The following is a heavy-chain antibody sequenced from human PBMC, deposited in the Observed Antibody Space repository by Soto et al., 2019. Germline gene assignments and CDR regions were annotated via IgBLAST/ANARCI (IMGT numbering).Heavy chain of an antibody. CDR1: GGSFSGYS. Sequence: PSETLSLTCAVYGGSFSGYSWSWIRQPPGKGLEWIGEINFSGSVNYNPSLKSRVSISVDRSKNQFSLKMNSVTAADTAVYYCARGYWFDPWGQGTLVTVSS. CDR2: INFSGSV. V-gene: IGHV4-34*01. CDR3: ARGYWFDP. J-gene: IGHJ5*02.